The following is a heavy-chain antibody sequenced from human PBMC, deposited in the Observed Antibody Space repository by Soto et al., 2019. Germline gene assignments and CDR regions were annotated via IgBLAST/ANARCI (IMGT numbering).Heavy chain of an antibody. CDR2: INQDGSEN. J-gene: IGHJ6*02. D-gene: IGHD6-19*01. V-gene: IGHV3-7*03. CDR3: ARAGPFISVAAPAFQYAIDV. CDR1: SFTFSSYG. Sequence: DVRLVESGGGLVQPGGSLRLSCAASSFTFSSYGLSWVRQAPGKGLEWVATINQDGSENYYVDSVKGRFTISRDNAKNSLYLQMSSLRAADTAVYYCARAGPFISVAAPAFQYAIDVWGQGTTVTVS.